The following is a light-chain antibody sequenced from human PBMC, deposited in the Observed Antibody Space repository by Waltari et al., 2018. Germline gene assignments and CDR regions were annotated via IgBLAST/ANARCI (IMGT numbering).Light chain of an antibody. Sequence: AIWMTQSPSSRSASTGDSVTNSSRMSQGISSYVAWYQQKPGKAPELLIYAASTLQSGVPSRFSGSGSGTDFTLTISCLQSEDFATYYCQQYYSFPLAFGQGTKVEIK. J-gene: IGKJ1*01. V-gene: IGKV1D-8*02. CDR2: AAS. CDR3: QQYYSFPLA. CDR1: QGISSY.